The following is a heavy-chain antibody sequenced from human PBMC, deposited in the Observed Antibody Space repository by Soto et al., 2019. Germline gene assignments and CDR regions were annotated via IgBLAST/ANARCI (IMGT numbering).Heavy chain of an antibody. J-gene: IGHJ4*02. D-gene: IGHD3-22*01. V-gene: IGHV1-8*02. CDR2: MNPNSGNT. CDR3: ARGGYYYDSSAYYRPFDY. CDR1: GYTFTSHY. Sequence: GASVKVSCKASGYTFTSHYMHWVRQATGQGLEWMGWMNPNSGNTGYAQKFQGRVTMTRSTSISTAYMELSSLRSEDTAVYYCARGGYYYDSSAYYRPFDYWGQGTLVTVSS.